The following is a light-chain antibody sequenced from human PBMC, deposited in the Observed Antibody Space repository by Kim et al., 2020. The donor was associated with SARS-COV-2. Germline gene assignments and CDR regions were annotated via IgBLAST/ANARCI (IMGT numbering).Light chain of an antibody. CDR2: DAS. J-gene: IGKJ2*01. CDR1: QSVSSTY. CDR3: QQYGSSPYT. Sequence: LSPGDRATRSCRASQSVSSTYVAWYQQKPGQAPRLLIQDASSRATGIPDRFSGSGSGTDFTLTISRLEPEDFAVYYCQQYGSSPYTFGQGTKLEI. V-gene: IGKV3-20*01.